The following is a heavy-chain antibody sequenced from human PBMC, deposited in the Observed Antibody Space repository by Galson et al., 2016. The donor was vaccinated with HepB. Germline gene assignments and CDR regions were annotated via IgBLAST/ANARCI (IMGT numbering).Heavy chain of an antibody. CDR1: GGTFSNFA. CDR2: IIPLFGAT. D-gene: IGHD5-24*01. J-gene: IGHJ4*02. V-gene: IGHV1-69*06. CDR3: ATEGDAYNDVLHFDY. Sequence: SVKVSCKASGGTFSNFAISWLRQAPGQGLEWMGGIIPLFGATNYAQRFQGRVTITADKSPRTAYMELRNLRSEDTAVYYCATEGDAYNDVLHFDYWGQGTLVTV.